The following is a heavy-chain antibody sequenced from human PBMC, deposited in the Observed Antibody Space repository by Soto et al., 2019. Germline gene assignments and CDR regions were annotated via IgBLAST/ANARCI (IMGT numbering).Heavy chain of an antibody. CDR2: INHSGST. Sequence: QVQLQQWGAGLLKPSETLSLTCAVYGWSFSGYYWSWIRQPPGKGLEWIGEINHSGSTKDNPSLRSRVTISVDTSKNQFSRRLSSVTAAVTAVYYCARGRGVRGAGNWFDPWGQGTLVTVSS. V-gene: IGHV4-34*01. J-gene: IGHJ5*02. CDR3: ARGRGVRGAGNWFDP. D-gene: IGHD3-10*01. CDR1: GWSFSGYY.